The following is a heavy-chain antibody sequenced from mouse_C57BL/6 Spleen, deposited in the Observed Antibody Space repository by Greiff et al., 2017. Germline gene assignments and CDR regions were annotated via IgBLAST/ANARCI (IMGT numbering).Heavy chain of an antibody. J-gene: IGHJ2*01. CDR1: GYTFTSYW. CDR3: AREDPKWGYFDY. Sequence: QVQLQQPGAELVKPGASVKLSCKASGYTFTSYWMHWVKQRPGQGLEWIGMIHPNSGSTNYNEKFKSKATLTVDKSSSTAYMQLSSLTSEDSAVYYCAREDPKWGYFDYWGQGTTLTVSS. D-gene: IGHD1-3*01. V-gene: IGHV1-64*01. CDR2: IHPNSGST.